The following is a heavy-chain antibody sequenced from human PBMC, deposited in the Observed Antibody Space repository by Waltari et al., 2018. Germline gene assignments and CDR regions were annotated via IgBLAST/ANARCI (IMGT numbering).Heavy chain of an antibody. J-gene: IGHJ3*02. CDR2: ISSSSSTI. CDR3: ARNGWRYYDSSGYYYGDAFDI. CDR1: GFTFSSYS. D-gene: IGHD3-22*01. V-gene: IGHV3-48*04. Sequence: EVQLVESGGGLVQPGGSLRLSCAASGFTFSSYSLNWVRQAPGKGLARVSYISSSSSTIYYADSVKGRFTISRDNAKNSLYLQMNSLRAEDTAVYYCARNGWRYYDSSGYYYGDAFDIWGQGTMVTVSS.